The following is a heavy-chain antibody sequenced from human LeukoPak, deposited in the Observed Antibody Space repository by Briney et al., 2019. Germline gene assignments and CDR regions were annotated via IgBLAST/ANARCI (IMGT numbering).Heavy chain of an antibody. Sequence: GGSLRLSCAASGFTVSSNYMSWARQAPGKGLEWVAVISYDGSNKYYADSVKGRFTISRDNSKTTLYLQMNSLRAEDTAVYYCAKDLSFGGSLDYWGQGTLVTVSS. V-gene: IGHV3-30*18. CDR2: ISYDGSNK. D-gene: IGHD1-26*01. CDR3: AKDLSFGGSLDY. J-gene: IGHJ4*02. CDR1: GFTVSSNY.